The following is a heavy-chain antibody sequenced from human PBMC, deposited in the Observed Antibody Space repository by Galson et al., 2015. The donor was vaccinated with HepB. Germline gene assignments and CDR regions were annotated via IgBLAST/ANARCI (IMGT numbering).Heavy chain of an antibody. CDR2: IYWDDDK. D-gene: IGHD6-13*01. CDR1: GFSLNTSGMA. CDR3: AHRAGMAANGPGGFAP. J-gene: IGHJ5*02. Sequence: VKPTQTLTLTCTFSGFSLNTSGMAVGWIRQPPGKALEWLAIIYWDDDKRYSPTLETRLTIAKDTSKSQVVLTMTNMDPLDIGTYYCAHRAGMAANGPGGFAPWGQGILVTVSS. V-gene: IGHV2-5*02.